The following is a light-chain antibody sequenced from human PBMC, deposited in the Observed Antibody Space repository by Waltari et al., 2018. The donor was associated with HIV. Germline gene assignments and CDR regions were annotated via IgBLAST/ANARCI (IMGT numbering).Light chain of an antibody. V-gene: IGLV2-14*03. CDR2: DVS. Sequence: QSALTQPASVSGSPGQSITISCTGTSSDVGGYNYVSWYQRHPGKAPKLMIYDVSNRPSGVSNRFSGSKSGNTASLTISGLQAEDEADYYCSSYTSSSTRVFGGGTTVTV. J-gene: IGLJ3*02. CDR3: SSYTSSSTRV. CDR1: SSDVGGYNY.